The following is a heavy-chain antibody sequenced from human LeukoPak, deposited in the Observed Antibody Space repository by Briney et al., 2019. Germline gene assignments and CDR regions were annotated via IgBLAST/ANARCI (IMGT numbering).Heavy chain of an antibody. CDR3: ARDGKRGATTVVTPGYYGMDV. J-gene: IGHJ6*02. CDR1: GFSFSASS. V-gene: IGHV3-73*01. Sequence: GGSLNLSCGASGFSFSASSMHWVRQAPGKGLEWVGRIRSKINGYATHFAASVEGRFTVSRDDSKNTMYLHMNSLKTEDTAVYYCARDGKRGATTVVTPGYYGMDVWGQGTTVTVSS. CDR2: IRSKINGYAT. D-gene: IGHD4-23*01.